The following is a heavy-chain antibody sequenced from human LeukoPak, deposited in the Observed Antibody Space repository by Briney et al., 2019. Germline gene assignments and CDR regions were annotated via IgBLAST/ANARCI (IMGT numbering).Heavy chain of an antibody. CDR2: IYHSGST. CDR3: ARVGIAAAGPGD. D-gene: IGHD6-13*01. J-gene: IGHJ4*02. CDR1: GGSISSGGYY. Sequence: PSETLSLTCTVSGGSISSGGYYWSWIRQPPGKGLEWIGYIYHSGSTYYNPSLKSRVTISVDRSKNQFSLKRSSVTAADTAVYYCARVGIAAAGPGDWGQGTLVTVSS. V-gene: IGHV4-30-2*01.